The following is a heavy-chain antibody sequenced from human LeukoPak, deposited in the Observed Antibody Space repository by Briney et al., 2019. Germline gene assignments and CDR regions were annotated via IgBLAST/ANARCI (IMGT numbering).Heavy chain of an antibody. V-gene: IGHV3-9*01. CDR2: ISWNSGSI. J-gene: IGHJ4*02. CDR1: GFTFDDYA. Sequence: GRSLRLSCAASGFTFDDYAMHWVRQAPGKGLEWVSGISWNSGSIGYADSVKGRFTISRDNAKNSLYLQMNSLRAEDTALYYCAKDKGRVTMIVNGGPFDYWGQGTLVTVSS. D-gene: IGHD3-22*01. CDR3: AKDKGRVTMIVNGGPFDY.